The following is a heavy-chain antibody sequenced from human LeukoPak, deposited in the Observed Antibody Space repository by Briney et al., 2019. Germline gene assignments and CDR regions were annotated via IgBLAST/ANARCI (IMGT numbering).Heavy chain of an antibody. CDR3: ARDLTSTSNWEFDC. J-gene: IGHJ4*02. Sequence: GASVKVSCKASGYTFADYFIHWVRQAPGQGLEWMGRINPNTGGAEYAPKFQGWVTMTRDTSISTAYVEVNRLISDDTAVYYCARDLTSTSNWEFDCWGQGTLVIVSS. D-gene: IGHD1-26*01. CDR2: INPNTGGA. V-gene: IGHV1-2*04. CDR1: GYTFADYF.